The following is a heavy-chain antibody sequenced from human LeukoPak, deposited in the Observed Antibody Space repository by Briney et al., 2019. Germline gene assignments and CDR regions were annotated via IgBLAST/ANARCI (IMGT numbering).Heavy chain of an antibody. CDR3: ARGGPWSYCSGGSCYSQFDY. CDR1: GFTFSSYG. CDR2: ISYDGSNK. Sequence: GRSLRLSCAASGFTFSSYGMHWVRQAPGKGLEWVAVISYDGSNKYYADSVKGRFTISRDNSKNTLYLQMNSLRAEDTAVYYCARGGPWSYCSGGSCYSQFDYWGQGTLVTVSS. J-gene: IGHJ4*02. V-gene: IGHV3-30*03. D-gene: IGHD2-15*01.